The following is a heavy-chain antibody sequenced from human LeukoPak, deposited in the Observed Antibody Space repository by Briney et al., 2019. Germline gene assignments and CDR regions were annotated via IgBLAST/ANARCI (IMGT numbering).Heavy chain of an antibody. V-gene: IGHV4-59*01. CDR2: IYYSGST. CDR1: GGSISSYY. D-gene: IGHD4-17*01. CDR3: ARGSDYGDYAASFDP. J-gene: IGHJ5*02. Sequence: SETLSLTCTVSGGSISSYYWSWIRQPPGKGLEWIGYIYYSGSTNYNPTLKSRVTISVDTSKNQFSLKLSSVTAADTAVYYCARGSDYGDYAASFDPWGQGTLVTVSS.